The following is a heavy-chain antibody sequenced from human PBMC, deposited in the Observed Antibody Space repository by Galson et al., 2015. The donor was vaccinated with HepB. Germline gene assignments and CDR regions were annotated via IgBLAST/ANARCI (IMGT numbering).Heavy chain of an antibody. V-gene: IGHV1-8*01. CDR3: ARRGIAAAGMRFDP. D-gene: IGHD6-13*01. CDR2: MNPNSGNT. Sequence: SVKVSCKASGYTFTSYDINWVRQATGQGLEWMGWMNPNSGNTGYAQKFQGRVTMTRNTSISTAYMELSSLRSEDTAVYYCARRGIAAAGMRFDPWGQGTLVTVSS. J-gene: IGHJ5*02. CDR1: GYTFTSYD.